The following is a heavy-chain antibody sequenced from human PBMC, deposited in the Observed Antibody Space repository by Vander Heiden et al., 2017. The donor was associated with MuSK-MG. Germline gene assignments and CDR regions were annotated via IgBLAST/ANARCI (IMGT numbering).Heavy chain of an antibody. V-gene: IGHV4-38-2*01. D-gene: IGHD3-10*01. CDR3: ARRFYGSGSYYDY. CDR2: IYHSGST. CDR1: GYSISSGYY. J-gene: IGHJ4*02. Sequence: QVQLQESGPGLVTPSETLSLTCAVSGYSISSGYYWGWIRQPPGKGLEWIGSIYHSGSTYYNPSLKSRVTISVDTSKNQFSLKLSSVTAADTAVYYCARRFYGSGSYYDYWGQGTLVTVSS.